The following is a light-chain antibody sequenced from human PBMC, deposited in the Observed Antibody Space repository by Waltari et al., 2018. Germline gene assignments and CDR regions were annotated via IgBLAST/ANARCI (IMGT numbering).Light chain of an antibody. Sequence: EIVMTQSPATLYVSPGQRATLSCRASQSVSSDLAWSRQKPGQAPRPVIYGASTRATGNPARFSGSGSGTEFTLTISSLQSEDFAVYYCQQYNNWPRTFGQGTKVEIK. CDR1: QSVSSD. CDR2: GAS. J-gene: IGKJ1*01. CDR3: QQYNNWPRT. V-gene: IGKV3-15*01.